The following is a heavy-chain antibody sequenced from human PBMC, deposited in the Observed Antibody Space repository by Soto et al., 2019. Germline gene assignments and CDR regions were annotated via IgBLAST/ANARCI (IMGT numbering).Heavy chain of an antibody. J-gene: IGHJ4*02. D-gene: IGHD2-15*01. CDR1: GFTFSNYG. Sequence: EVQVLESGGGLVQPGGSLRLSCAASGFTFSNYGMSWVRQAPGKGLEWVSSISGSGGRTYYADSVKGRFTISRDNSKNTLYLQTDSLRAEDTAFYYCAKSDCSGGSCYFPFDCWGLGTLVTVSS. CDR3: AKSDCSGGSCYFPFDC. CDR2: ISGSGGRT. V-gene: IGHV3-23*01.